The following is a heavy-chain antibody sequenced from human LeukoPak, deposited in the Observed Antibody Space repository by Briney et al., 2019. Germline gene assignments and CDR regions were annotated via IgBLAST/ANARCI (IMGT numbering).Heavy chain of an antibody. CDR2: ISGSGGST. CDR3: AKEVGLSAAGTRGDFDY. CDR1: GFPFSRYA. V-gene: IGHV3-23*01. D-gene: IGHD6-13*01. J-gene: IGHJ4*02. Sequence: GGSLRLSCAASGFPFSRYAMSWVRHAPGKALVCVSSISGSGGSTYYADSVKGRLTISRHNSKNTLYLEMSSLRAEDKAVYYCAKEVGLSAAGTRGDFDYWGQGTLVTVSS.